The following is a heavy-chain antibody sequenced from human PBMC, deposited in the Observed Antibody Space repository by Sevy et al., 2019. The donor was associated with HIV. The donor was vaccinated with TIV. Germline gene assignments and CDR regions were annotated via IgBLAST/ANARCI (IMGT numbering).Heavy chain of an antibody. J-gene: IGHJ4*02. CDR3: ARQHCSSTSCWGGMDY. D-gene: IGHD2-2*01. CDR1: GYTFTSYG. Sequence: PSVKVSCKASGYTFTSYGISWVRQAPGQGLEWMGWISAYNGNTNYAQKLQGRVTMTTDTSTSTAYMELRSLRSDDTAVYYCARQHCSSTSCWGGMDYWGQGTLVTVSS. V-gene: IGHV1-18*01. CDR2: ISAYNGNT.